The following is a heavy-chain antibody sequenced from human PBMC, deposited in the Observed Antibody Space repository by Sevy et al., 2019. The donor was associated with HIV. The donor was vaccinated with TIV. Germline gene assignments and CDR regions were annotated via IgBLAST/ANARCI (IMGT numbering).Heavy chain of an antibody. V-gene: IGHV1-2*02. J-gene: IGHJ6*02. Sequence: ASVKVSCKASGYTFSDSGYYVHWVRQAPGQGLEWMGWINPKSGATNYAQKFQGRVTMTRDTSVSTANKELTRRTSDDTAVYYCARESYDFWTGPVDYDYGMDVWGQGTTVTVSS. D-gene: IGHD3-3*01. CDR2: INPKSGAT. CDR1: GYTFSDSGYY. CDR3: ARESYDFWTGPVDYDYGMDV.